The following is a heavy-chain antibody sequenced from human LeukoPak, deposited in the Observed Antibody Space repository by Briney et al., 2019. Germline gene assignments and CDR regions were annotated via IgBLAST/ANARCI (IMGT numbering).Heavy chain of an antibody. D-gene: IGHD6-13*01. J-gene: IGHJ4*02. Sequence: HTGGSLRLSCVAPGFTFSKNWMHWVRQAPGKGLVWVSRIQGDGSNTNYADSVKGRFSISRDNAKNTVYLQMTSLWAEDTGIYYCSRGTSAGGPISPFDFWGQGTVATVSS. CDR3: SRGTSAGGPISPFDF. V-gene: IGHV3-74*01. CDR2: IQGDGSNT. CDR1: GFTFSKNW.